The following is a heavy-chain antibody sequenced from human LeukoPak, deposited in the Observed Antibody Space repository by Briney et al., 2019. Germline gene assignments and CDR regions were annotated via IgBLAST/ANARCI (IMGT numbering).Heavy chain of an antibody. D-gene: IGHD2-2*01. CDR1: GGSISSSSYY. Sequence: SETLSLTCTVSGGSISSSSYYWGWIHQPPGKGLEWIGSIYYSGSTYYNPSLKSRVTISVDTSKNQFSLKLSSVTAAGTAVHYCARHVTEFMFVVVPAARGIWYFDLWGRGTLVTVSS. V-gene: IGHV4-39*01. J-gene: IGHJ2*01. CDR3: ARHVTEFMFVVVPAARGIWYFDL. CDR2: IYYSGST.